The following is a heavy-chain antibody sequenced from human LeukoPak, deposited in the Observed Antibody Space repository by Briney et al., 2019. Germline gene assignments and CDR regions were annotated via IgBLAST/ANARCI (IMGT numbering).Heavy chain of an antibody. V-gene: IGHV3-23*01. Sequence: GGSLRLSCAAAGFTFTNYAMSCVRLAPGKGLEWVSTISGSGGNTYYADSVKGRFTISRANYKNTLYLQMKSLSAEVTAKYYCAIDVGGDWGDLLYFYYWGQGTLVTVSS. J-gene: IGHJ4*02. D-gene: IGHD1-26*01. CDR1: GFTFTNYA. CDR2: ISGSGGNT. CDR3: AIDVGGDWGDLLYFYY.